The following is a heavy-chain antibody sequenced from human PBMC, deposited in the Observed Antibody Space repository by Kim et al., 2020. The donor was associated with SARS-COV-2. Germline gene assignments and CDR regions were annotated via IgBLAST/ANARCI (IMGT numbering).Heavy chain of an antibody. D-gene: IGHD2-2*01. V-gene: IGHV3-74*01. CDR2: INSDGSST. J-gene: IGHJ4*02. CDR3: ASSSTFVPAATSL. Sequence: GGSLRLSCAASGFTFSSYWMHWVRQAPGKGLVWVSRINSDGSSTSYADSVKGRFTISRDNAKNTLYLQMNSLRAEDTAVYYCASSSTFVPAATSLWGQGTLVTVSS. CDR1: GFTFSSYW.